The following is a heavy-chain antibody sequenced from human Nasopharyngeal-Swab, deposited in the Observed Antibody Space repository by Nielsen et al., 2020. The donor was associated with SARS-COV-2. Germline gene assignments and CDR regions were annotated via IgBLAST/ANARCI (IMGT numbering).Heavy chain of an antibody. V-gene: IGHV4-39*07. CDR2: IYYSGST. D-gene: IGHD6-13*01. J-gene: IGHJ6*02. Sequence: SETLFLTCTVSGGSISSSSYYWGWIRQPPGKGLEWIGSIYYSGSTYYNPSLKSRVTISVDTSKNQFSLKLSSVTAADTAVYYCARGGSSWYIDYYGMDVWGQGTTVTVSS. CDR1: GGSISSSSYY. CDR3: ARGGSSWYIDYYGMDV.